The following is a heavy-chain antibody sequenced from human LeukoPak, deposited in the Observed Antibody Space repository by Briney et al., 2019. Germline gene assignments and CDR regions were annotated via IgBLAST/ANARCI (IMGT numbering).Heavy chain of an antibody. CDR2: IYPGDSDT. D-gene: IGHD3-22*01. Sequence: GESLKISCKGSGYSFTSYWIGWVRQMPGKGLEWMGIIYPGDSDTRYSPSFQGQVTISADKSISTAYLQWSSLKASDTAMYYCARRIDSSGYYHHDAFDIWGQGTMVTVS. V-gene: IGHV5-51*01. CDR1: GYSFTSYW. CDR3: ARRIDSSGYYHHDAFDI. J-gene: IGHJ3*02.